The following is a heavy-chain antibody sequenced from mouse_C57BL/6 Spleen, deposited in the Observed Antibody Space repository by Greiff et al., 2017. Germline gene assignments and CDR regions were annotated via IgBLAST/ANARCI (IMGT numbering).Heavy chain of an antibody. CDR1: GYTFTSYW. Sequence: VQLQQPGAELVKPGASVKLSCKASGYTFTSYWMHWVKQRPGQGLEWIGMIHPNSGSTNYNEKFKSKATLTVDKSSSTAYMQLSSLTSEDSAVYYCARLGGSDRYAMDYWGQGTSVTVSS. D-gene: IGHD3-2*02. V-gene: IGHV1-64*01. CDR2: IHPNSGST. J-gene: IGHJ4*01. CDR3: ARLGGSDRYAMDY.